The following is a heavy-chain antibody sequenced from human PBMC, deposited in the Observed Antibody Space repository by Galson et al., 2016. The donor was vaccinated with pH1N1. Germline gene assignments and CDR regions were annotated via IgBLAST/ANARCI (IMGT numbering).Heavy chain of an antibody. CDR2: IDWDDDK. J-gene: IGHJ3*02. CDR3: ARTKRRGGWAFDI. D-gene: IGHD6-19*01. V-gene: IGHV2-70*17. CDR1: GFSLSGSGMS. Sequence: PALVKPTQTLTLTCTSSGFSLSGSGMSVSWIRQPPGKALEWLARIDWDDDKFYSTPLQTRLTISKDTSKNQVVLTMTNMDPVDTATYYCARTKRRGGWAFDIWGQGTIITVSS.